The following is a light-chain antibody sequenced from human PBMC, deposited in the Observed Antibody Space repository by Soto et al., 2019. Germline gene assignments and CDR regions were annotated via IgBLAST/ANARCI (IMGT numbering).Light chain of an antibody. J-gene: IGKJ1*01. CDR3: QQYGRSTST. Sequence: EIVMTQSPATLSLSPGERATLSCRASQSVSSNLVWYLQKPGQAPRLLIYGASTRATAIPDRFSGSGSGTDFTLTISGLEPEDFAVYYCQQYGRSTSTFGQGTKVDI. V-gene: IGKV3-20*01. CDR1: QSVSSN. CDR2: GAS.